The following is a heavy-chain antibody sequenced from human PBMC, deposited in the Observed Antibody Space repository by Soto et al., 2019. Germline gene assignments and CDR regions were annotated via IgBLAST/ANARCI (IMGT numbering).Heavy chain of an antibody. D-gene: IGHD3-22*01. CDR1: GYSFTSYW. J-gene: IGHJ3*02. CDR2: IYPGDSDT. Sequence: GESLKISCKGSGYSFTSYWIGWVRQMPGKGLEWMGIIYPGDSDTRYSPSFQGQVTISADKSISTAYLQWSSLKASDTAMYYCASTRSDLRYYDSSGYYGAFDIWGQGTMVTVSS. V-gene: IGHV5-51*01. CDR3: ASTRSDLRYYDSSGYYGAFDI.